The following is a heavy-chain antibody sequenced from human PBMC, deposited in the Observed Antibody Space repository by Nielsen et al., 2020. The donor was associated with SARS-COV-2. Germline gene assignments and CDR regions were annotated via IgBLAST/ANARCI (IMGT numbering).Heavy chain of an antibody. V-gene: IGHV3-30*04. CDR3: AKGQGIAVAGNYYYYGMDV. CDR2: ISYDGSNK. Sequence: GESLKISCAASGFTFSSYAMHWVRQAPGKGLEWVAVISYDGSNKYYADSVKGRFTISRDNSKNTLYLQMNSLRAEDTAVYYCAKGQGIAVAGNYYYYGMDVWGQGTTVTVPS. CDR1: GFTFSSYA. J-gene: IGHJ6*02. D-gene: IGHD6-19*01.